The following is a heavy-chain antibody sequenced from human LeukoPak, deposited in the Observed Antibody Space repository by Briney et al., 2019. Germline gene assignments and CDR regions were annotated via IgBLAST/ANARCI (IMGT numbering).Heavy chain of an antibody. CDR1: GGTFDTFT. D-gene: IGHD2-21*01. CDR3: ARQYGTGAYDI. CDR2: IIPLLGSA. V-gene: IGHV1-69*08. Sequence: SVKVSCKASGGTFDTFTITWVRQAPGQGLEWMGRIIPLLGSADYAQSFQGRVTITADESTSTAYMEVTSLSYADTAMCYCARQYGTGAYDIWGQGTMVSVSP. J-gene: IGHJ3*02.